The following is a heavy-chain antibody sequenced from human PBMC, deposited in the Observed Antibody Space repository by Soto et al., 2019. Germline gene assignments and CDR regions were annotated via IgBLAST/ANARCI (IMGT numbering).Heavy chain of an antibody. D-gene: IGHD3-22*01. Sequence: QVQLVQSGAEVKKPGSSVKVSCKASGGTFSSYAISWVRQAPGQGLEWMGGIIPNSGGTNYAQKFRGRVTMTRDTSISTAYMELSRLRSDDTAVYYCARAPNLYYYDSSGYYFFDYWGQGTLVTVSS. J-gene: IGHJ4*02. CDR1: GGTFSSYA. CDR2: IIPNSGGT. CDR3: ARAPNLYYYDSSGYYFFDY. V-gene: IGHV1-2*02.